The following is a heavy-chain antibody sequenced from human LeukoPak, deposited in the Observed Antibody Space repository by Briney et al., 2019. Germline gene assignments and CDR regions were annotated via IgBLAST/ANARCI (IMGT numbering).Heavy chain of an antibody. V-gene: IGHV4-30-4*01. CDR3: ARDLSWNYGMDV. D-gene: IGHD1-1*01. CDR1: GGSISSGDYY. J-gene: IGHJ6*02. Sequence: SQTLSLTCTVSGGSISSGDYYWSWIRQPPGEGLEWIGYIYYSGSTYYNPSLRSRVTISVDTSKNQFSLKLSSVTAADTAVYYCARDLSWNYGMDVWGQGTTVTVSS. CDR2: IYYSGST.